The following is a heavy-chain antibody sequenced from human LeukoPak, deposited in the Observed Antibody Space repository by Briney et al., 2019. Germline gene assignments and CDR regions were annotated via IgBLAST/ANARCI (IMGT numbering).Heavy chain of an antibody. Sequence: SETLSLTCAVYGESLSGYYWSWIRQPPGKGLEWIGEINHSGSTNYNPSLKSRVTISLDTSKNQFSLKLSSVTAADTAVYYCARESGYLSVPWGQGTLVTVSS. CDR1: GESLSGYY. D-gene: IGHD5-12*01. CDR3: ARESGYLSVP. CDR2: INHSGST. J-gene: IGHJ5*02. V-gene: IGHV4-34*01.